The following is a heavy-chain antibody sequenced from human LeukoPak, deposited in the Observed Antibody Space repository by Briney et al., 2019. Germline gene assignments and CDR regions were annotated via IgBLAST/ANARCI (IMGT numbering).Heavy chain of an antibody. CDR3: ARGLWYSSSWYCY. D-gene: IGHD6-13*01. Sequence: SETLSLTCAVYGGSFSGYYWSWIRQPPGKGLEWIGEINHSGSTNYNPSLKSRVTISVDTSKNQFSLKLSSVTAADTAVYYCARGLWYSSSWYCYWGQGTLVTVSS. J-gene: IGHJ4*02. CDR2: INHSGST. V-gene: IGHV4-34*01. CDR1: GGSFSGYY.